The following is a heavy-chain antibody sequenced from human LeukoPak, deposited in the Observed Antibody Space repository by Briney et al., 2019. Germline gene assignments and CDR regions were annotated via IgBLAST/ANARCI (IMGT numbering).Heavy chain of an antibody. V-gene: IGHV1-18*01. Sequence: ASVKVSCKPSGYTFISYGISWVRQAPGQGLEWVGWISAYKGVTDYAQKFQGRVAMTTDTSTSTGYMELMSLTFEDTAVYYCARVNDITVVAAAAPHYEYWGQGTLVTVSS. CDR3: ARVNDITVVAAAAPHYEY. D-gene: IGHD2-15*01. CDR2: ISAYKGVT. CDR1: GYTFISYG. J-gene: IGHJ4*02.